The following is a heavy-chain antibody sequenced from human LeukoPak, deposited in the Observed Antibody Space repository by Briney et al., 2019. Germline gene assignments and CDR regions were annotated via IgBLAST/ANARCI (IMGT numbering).Heavy chain of an antibody. Sequence: GESLKISCQGSGFSFSRNWLGWVRQMPGRGLEWMGSIDPSDSYTNYSPSFRGHVTISADKSITTAYPQWSSLKASDTAIYYCARGMAVKDWVFDNWGQGTLVTVSS. CDR1: GFSFSRNW. CDR2: IDPSDSYT. V-gene: IGHV5-10-1*01. D-gene: IGHD5-24*01. J-gene: IGHJ4*02. CDR3: ARGMAVKDWVFDN.